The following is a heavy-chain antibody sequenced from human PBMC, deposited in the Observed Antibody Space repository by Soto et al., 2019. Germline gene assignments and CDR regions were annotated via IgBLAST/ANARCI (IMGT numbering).Heavy chain of an antibody. J-gene: IGHJ3*02. CDR1: GFTFSSYG. CDR3: AKRGLTVTDAFDI. CDR2: IWYDGSNK. V-gene: IGHV3-33*06. D-gene: IGHD4-17*01. Sequence: GGSLRLSCAASGFTFSSYGMHWVRQAPGKGLEWVAVIWYDGSNKYYADSVKGRFTISRDNSKNTLYLQMNSLRAEDTAVYYCAKRGLTVTDAFDIWGQGTMVTVSS.